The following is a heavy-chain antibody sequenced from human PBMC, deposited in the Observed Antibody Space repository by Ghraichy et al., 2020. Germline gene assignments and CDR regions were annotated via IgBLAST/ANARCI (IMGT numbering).Heavy chain of an antibody. J-gene: IGHJ3*02. CDR1: GFTFDDYA. CDR3: AKDITTEGYSSGHGAFDI. Sequence: GGSLRLPCAASGFTFDDYAMHWVRQAPGKGLEWVSLISGDGGSTYYADSVKGRFTISRDNSKNSLYLQMNSLRTEDTALYYCAKDITTEGYSSGHGAFDIWGQGTMVTVSS. V-gene: IGHV3-43*02. D-gene: IGHD6-19*01. CDR2: ISGDGGST.